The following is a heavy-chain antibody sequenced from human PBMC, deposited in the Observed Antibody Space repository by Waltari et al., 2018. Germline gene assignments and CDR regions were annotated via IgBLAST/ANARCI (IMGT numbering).Heavy chain of an antibody. CDR2: IIPMLCTA. CDR3: AIDYYSSGYLSYYFDY. J-gene: IGHJ4*02. D-gene: IGHD3-22*01. V-gene: IGHV1-69*14. CDR1: GGTFSSYA. Sequence: QVQLVQSGAEVKKPGSSVKVSCKASGGTFSSYAISWVRQAPGQGLEWMGGIIPMLCTANYAQKFQGRVTITADKSTSTAYMELSSLRSEDTAVYYCAIDYYSSGYLSYYFDYWGQGTLVTVSS.